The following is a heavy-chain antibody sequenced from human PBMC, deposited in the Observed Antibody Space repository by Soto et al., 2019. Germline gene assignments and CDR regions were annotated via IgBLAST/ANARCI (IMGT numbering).Heavy chain of an antibody. V-gene: IGHV3-23*01. CDR1: GFTFSSYA. CDR2: ISGSGGST. D-gene: IGHD6-6*01. Sequence: RRLSCAASGFTFSSYAMSWVRQAPGKGLEWVSAISGSGGSTYYADSVKGRFTISRDNSKNTLYLQMNSLRAEDTAVYYCAKDRAARHYFDYWGQGTLVTVSS. CDR3: AKDRAARHYFDY. J-gene: IGHJ4*02.